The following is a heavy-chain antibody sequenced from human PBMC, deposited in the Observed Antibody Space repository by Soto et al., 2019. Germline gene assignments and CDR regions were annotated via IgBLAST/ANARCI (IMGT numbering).Heavy chain of an antibody. D-gene: IGHD3-3*01. Sequence: ASVKVSCKASGYTFTSYAMHWVRQAPGQRLEWMGWINAGNGNTKYSQKFQGRVTITRDTSASTAYMELSSLRSEDTAVYYCARDYDFWSGYPSYNWFDPWGQGTLVTVSS. CDR3: ARDYDFWSGYPSYNWFDP. CDR1: GYTFTSYA. CDR2: INAGNGNT. J-gene: IGHJ5*02. V-gene: IGHV1-3*01.